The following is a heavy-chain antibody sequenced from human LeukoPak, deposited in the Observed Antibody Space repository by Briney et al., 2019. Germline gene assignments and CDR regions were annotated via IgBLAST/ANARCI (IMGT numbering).Heavy chain of an antibody. CDR1: GCSISSGYY. CDR3: ARAIRSGSYSNSTNYYYYMDV. V-gene: IGHV4-38-2*02. CDR2: IYHSGST. Sequence: SETLSLTCTVSGCSISSGYYWGCIRQPPGKGLEWIGSIYHSGSTYYNPSLKSRVSISVDTSKNQFSLKLSSVTAADTAVYYCARAIRSGSYSNSTNYYYYMDVWGKGTTVTVSS. J-gene: IGHJ6*03. D-gene: IGHD3-10*01.